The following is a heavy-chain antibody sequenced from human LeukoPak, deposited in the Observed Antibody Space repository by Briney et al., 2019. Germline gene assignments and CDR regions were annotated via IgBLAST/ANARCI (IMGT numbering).Heavy chain of an antibody. CDR3: ARIGVYGDSFDI. D-gene: IGHD2-8*01. Sequence: GGSLRLSCAASGFTFSRNWVSWLRQAPGKGLEWVANIKEGGTEKHYVDSVMGRFTISRDNAKNSLYLQMNNLRAEDTALYYCARIGVYGDSFDIWGQGTMVTVSS. CDR1: GFTFSRNW. J-gene: IGHJ3*02. V-gene: IGHV3-7*05. CDR2: IKEGGTEK.